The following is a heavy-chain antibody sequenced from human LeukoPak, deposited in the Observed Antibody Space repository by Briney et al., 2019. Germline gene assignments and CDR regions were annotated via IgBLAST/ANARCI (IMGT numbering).Heavy chain of an antibody. Sequence: GGSLRLSCAASGFTFSSYEMNWVRQAPGKGLGWVSYISSSGSTIYYADSVKGRFTISRDNAKNSLYLKMNSLRAEDTAVYYCARTGYSSGWYSPEDAFDIWGQGTMVTVSS. J-gene: IGHJ3*02. D-gene: IGHD6-19*01. V-gene: IGHV3-48*03. CDR3: ARTGYSSGWYSPEDAFDI. CDR2: ISSSGSTI. CDR1: GFTFSSYE.